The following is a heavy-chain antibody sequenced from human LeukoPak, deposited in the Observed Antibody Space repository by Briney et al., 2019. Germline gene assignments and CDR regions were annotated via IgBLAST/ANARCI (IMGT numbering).Heavy chain of an antibody. J-gene: IGHJ6*03. CDR1: GYTFTSYY. V-gene: IGHV1-46*01. CDR3: ARDAVRYCSSTSCYTAYYYYMDV. Sequence: GASVKVSCKASGYTFTSYYMHWVRQAPGQGLEWMGIINPSGGSTSYAQKFQGRVTMTRDMSTSTVYMELSSLRSEDTAVYYCARDAVRYCSSTSCYTAYYYYMDVWGKGTTVTVSS. CDR2: INPSGGST. D-gene: IGHD2-2*02.